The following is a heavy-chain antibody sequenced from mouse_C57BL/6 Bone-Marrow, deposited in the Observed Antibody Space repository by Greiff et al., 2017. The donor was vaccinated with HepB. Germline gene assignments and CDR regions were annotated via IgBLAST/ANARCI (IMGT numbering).Heavy chain of an antibody. CDR3: ARGPGYGSSLYWYFDV. V-gene: IGHV1-77*01. Sequence: QVQLQQSGAELVKPGASVKISCKASGYTFTDYYINWVKQRPGQGLEWIGKIGPGSGSTYYNEKFKGKATLTADKSSSTAYMQLSSLTSEDSVVYFCARGPGYGSSLYWYFDVWGTVTTVTVSS. CDR1: GYTFTDYY. D-gene: IGHD1-1*01. J-gene: IGHJ1*03. CDR2: IGPGSGST.